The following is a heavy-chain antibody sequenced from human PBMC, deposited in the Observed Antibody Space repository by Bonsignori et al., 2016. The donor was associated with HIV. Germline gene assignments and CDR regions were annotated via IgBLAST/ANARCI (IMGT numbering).Heavy chain of an antibody. D-gene: IGHD6-19*01. V-gene: IGHV1-2*02. CDR2: IAPNNGGT. Sequence: WVRQAPGQGLEWMGWIAPNNGGTHYAQKFQGRVTMTRDTSISTAYMELSRLRSDDTAVYYCAKQRLADTLNWVDPWGQGTLVTVSS. J-gene: IGHJ5*02. CDR3: AKQRLADTLNWVDP.